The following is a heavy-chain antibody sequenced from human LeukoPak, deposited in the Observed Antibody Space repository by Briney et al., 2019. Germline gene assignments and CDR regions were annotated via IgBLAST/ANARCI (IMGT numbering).Heavy chain of an antibody. CDR2: INPNSGGT. Sequence: ASVKVSCKASGYTFTGYYMHWVRQAPGQGLEWMGWINPNSGGTNYAQKFQGRVTMTEDTSTDTAYMELSSLRSEDTAVYYCATDRIVGYWGQGTLVTVSS. V-gene: IGHV1-2*02. D-gene: IGHD2/OR15-2a*01. CDR1: GYTFTGYY. J-gene: IGHJ4*02. CDR3: ATDRIVGY.